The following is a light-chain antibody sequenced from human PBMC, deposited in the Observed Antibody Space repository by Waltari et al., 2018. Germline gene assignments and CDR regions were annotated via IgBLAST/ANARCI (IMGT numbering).Light chain of an antibody. J-gene: IGKJ4*01. V-gene: IGKV3-11*01. CDR1: QNVNNY. CDR2: DAS. CDR3: QQRGNWPPS. Sequence: DIVLSQSPATLSLSPGERATLSCRASQNVNNYLGWYQQKTGQAPRRLIYDASYSATGIPARFSGSGSGTDFTLTISSLEPEDFAVYYCQQRGNWPPSFGGGTKVEIK.